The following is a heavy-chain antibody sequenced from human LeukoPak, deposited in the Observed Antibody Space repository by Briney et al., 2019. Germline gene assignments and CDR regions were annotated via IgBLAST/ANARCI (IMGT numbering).Heavy chain of an antibody. D-gene: IGHD6-6*01. V-gene: IGHV1-69*13. CDR1: GGTFSSYA. J-gene: IGHJ4*02. CDR2: IIPIFGTA. CDR3: ASRYSSSSGIDY. Sequence: SVKVSCKASGGTFSSYAISWVRQAPGQGLEWMGGIIPIFGTANYAQKFQGRVTITADESTSTAYMELSSLRSEDTAVYYCASRYSSSSGIDYWGQGTLVTVSS.